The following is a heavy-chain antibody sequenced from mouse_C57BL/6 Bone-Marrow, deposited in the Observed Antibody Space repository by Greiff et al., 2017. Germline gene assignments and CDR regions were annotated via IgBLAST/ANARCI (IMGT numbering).Heavy chain of an antibody. Sequence: LEESGAELVRPGASVKLSCKASGYTFTDYYINWVKQRPGQGLEWIARIYPGSGNTYYNEKFKGKATLTAEKSSSTAYMQLSSLTSEDSAVYFCARDDGYLYYFDYWGQGTTLTVSS. V-gene: IGHV1-76*01. CDR1: GYTFTDYY. CDR2: IYPGSGNT. J-gene: IGHJ2*01. D-gene: IGHD2-3*01. CDR3: ARDDGYLYYFDY.